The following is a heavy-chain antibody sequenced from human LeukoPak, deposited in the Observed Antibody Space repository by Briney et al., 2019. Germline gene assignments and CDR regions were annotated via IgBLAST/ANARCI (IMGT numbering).Heavy chain of an antibody. CDR3: AKHPAYYYGSGADI. J-gene: IGHJ3*02. Sequence: PGGSLRLSCAASGFTFSRYAMSWVRQAPGKGLEWVSAISGSGGSTYYADSVKGRFTISRDNSKNTLYLQMNSLRAEDTAVYYCAKHPAYYYGSGADIWGQGTMVTVSS. D-gene: IGHD3-10*01. CDR1: GFTFSRYA. V-gene: IGHV3-23*01. CDR2: ISGSGGST.